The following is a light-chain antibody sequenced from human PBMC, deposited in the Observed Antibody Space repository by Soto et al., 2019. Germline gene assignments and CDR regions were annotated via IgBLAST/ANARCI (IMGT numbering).Light chain of an antibody. CDR1: SSNIGSNY. V-gene: IGLV1-47*01. CDR3: AAWDDSLSGPV. CDR2: RNN. Sequence: QSVLTQQPSASGTPGQRVTISCSGSSSNIGSNYVYWYQQLPGTAPTLLIYRNNQRPSGVPDRFSGSKSGTSASLAISGLRSEDEADYYCAAWDDSLSGPVFGGGTKVTVL. J-gene: IGLJ2*01.